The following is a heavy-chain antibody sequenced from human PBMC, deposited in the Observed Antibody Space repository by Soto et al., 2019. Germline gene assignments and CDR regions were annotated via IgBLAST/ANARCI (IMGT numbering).Heavy chain of an antibody. V-gene: IGHV3-33*01. D-gene: IGHD3-9*01. CDR3: AREPGTLIFDFRGGMDV. J-gene: IGHJ6*02. CDR1: GFTFSSYG. Sequence: GGSLRLSCAASGFTFSSYGMHWVRQAPGKGLEWVAVIWYDGSNKYYADSVKGRFTISRDNSKNTLYLQMNSLRAEDTAVYYCAREPGTLIFDFRGGMDVWGQGTTVTVSS. CDR2: IWYDGSNK.